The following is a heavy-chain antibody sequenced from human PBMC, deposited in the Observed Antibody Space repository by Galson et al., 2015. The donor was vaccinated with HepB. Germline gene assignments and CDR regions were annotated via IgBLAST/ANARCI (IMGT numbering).Heavy chain of an antibody. J-gene: IGHJ6*02. D-gene: IGHD3-10*01. CDR2: IIPVFGTA. V-gene: IGHV1-69*13. CDR3: AKDLYYYGSGGYSTPFYYYGLDV. Sequence: SVKVSCKASGGTFSTFVINWVRQAPGQGLEWMGRIIPVFGTASYAQKFQGRVTITADDSTRTAYMELSSLKSEDTAMYYCAKDLYYYGSGGYSTPFYYYGLDVWGQGTTVTVSS. CDR1: GGTFSTFV.